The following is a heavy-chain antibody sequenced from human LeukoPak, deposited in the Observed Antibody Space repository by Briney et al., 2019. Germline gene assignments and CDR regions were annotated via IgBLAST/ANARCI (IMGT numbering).Heavy chain of an antibody. CDR2: ISSSSGYI. CDR1: GGSISSSS. J-gene: IGHJ3*02. Sequence: PSETLSLTCTVSGGSISSSSYYWGWIRQPPGKGLEWVSCISSSSGYIYYADSVKGRFTISRDNAKNSLYLQMNSLRAEDTAVYYCGRDSAAVRDAFDIWGLGTMVTVSS. CDR3: GRDSAAVRDAFDI. D-gene: IGHD3-10*01. V-gene: IGHV3-21*01.